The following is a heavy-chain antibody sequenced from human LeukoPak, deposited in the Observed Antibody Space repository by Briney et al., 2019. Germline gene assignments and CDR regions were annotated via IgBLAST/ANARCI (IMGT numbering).Heavy chain of an antibody. CDR1: GGSISSSNW. CDR3: ARTGGFGGVSNY. Sequence: SGTLSLTCAVSGGSISSSNWWSWVRQPPGKGLEWIGYIFYSGSTYYNPSLKSRVTISIDTSKNQFSLNLSSVTAADTAVYYCARTGGFGGVSNYWGQGTLVTVSS. J-gene: IGHJ4*02. V-gene: IGHV4-4*02. CDR2: IFYSGST. D-gene: IGHD3-16*01.